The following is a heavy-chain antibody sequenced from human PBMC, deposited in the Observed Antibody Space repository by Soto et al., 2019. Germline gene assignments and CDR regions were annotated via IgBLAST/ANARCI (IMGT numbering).Heavy chain of an antibody. CDR3: AKDRGIIVKAGDAFDV. Sequence: GGSLRLSCASSGFTLSMSAVNWVRQAPGKGLEWVSYISDSGDRTYYADSVKGRFTISRDRSKNTVSLQMDSLRAEDTAVYYCAKDRGIIVKAGDAFDVWGQGTKVT. CDR1: GFTLSMSA. V-gene: IGHV3-23*01. CDR2: ISDSGDRT. J-gene: IGHJ3*01. D-gene: IGHD3-16*02.